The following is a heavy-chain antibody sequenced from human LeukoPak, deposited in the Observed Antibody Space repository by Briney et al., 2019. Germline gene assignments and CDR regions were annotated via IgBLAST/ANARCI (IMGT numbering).Heavy chain of an antibody. D-gene: IGHD6-19*01. Sequence: PSETLSLTCAVYGGSFTGYYWSWIRQPPGKGLEWIGEINHSGSTNYNPSLKSRVTISVDTSKNQFSLKLSSVTAADTAVYYCARVFSSVWYPSSIGCLWFDYWGQATLVTVSS. J-gene: IGHJ4*02. CDR3: ARVFSSVWYPSSIGCLWFDY. V-gene: IGHV4-34*01. CDR1: GGSFTGYY. CDR2: INHSGST.